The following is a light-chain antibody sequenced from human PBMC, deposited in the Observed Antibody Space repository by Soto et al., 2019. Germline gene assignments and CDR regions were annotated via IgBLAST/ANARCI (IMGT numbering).Light chain of an antibody. V-gene: IGLV2-14*03. CDR1: SSDIGAYDY. J-gene: IGLJ1*01. Sequence: QSALTQPASVSGSPGQSIAISCTGTSSDIGAYDYVSWYQQHPDKAPKPMIYEVSNRPSGVSNRFSGSKSVNTATLTISGLQAEDEADYYCSSHTSSNTRIFGTGTKVTVL. CDR3: SSHTSSNTRI. CDR2: EVS.